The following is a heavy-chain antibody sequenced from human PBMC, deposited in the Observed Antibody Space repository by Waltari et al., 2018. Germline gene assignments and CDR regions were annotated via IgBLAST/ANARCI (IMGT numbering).Heavy chain of an antibody. V-gene: IGHV1-69*01. D-gene: IGHD1-26*01. Sequence: QVQLVQSGAEVKKPGSSVKVSCKASGGPFSSYAISWVRQAPGQGLEWMGGIIPIFGTANYAQKFQGRVTITADEPTSTAYMELSSLRSEDTAVYYCGVGATDNYYYGMDVWGQGTTVTVSS. CDR3: GVGATDNYYYGMDV. CDR2: IIPIFGTA. CDR1: GGPFSSYA. J-gene: IGHJ6*02.